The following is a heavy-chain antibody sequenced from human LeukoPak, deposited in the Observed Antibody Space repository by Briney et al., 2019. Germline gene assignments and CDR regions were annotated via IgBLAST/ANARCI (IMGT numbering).Heavy chain of an antibody. CDR1: GGSFSGFY. CDR3: ARTPGRRSGWFDP. J-gene: IGHJ5*02. CDR2: INHSGST. Sequence: SETLSLTCAVYGGSFSGFYWSWIRQPPGKGLEWIGEINHSGSTYYNPSLKSRVTISVDTSKNQFSLKLSSVTAADTAVYYCARTPGRRSGWFDPWGQGTLVTVSS. V-gene: IGHV4-34*01.